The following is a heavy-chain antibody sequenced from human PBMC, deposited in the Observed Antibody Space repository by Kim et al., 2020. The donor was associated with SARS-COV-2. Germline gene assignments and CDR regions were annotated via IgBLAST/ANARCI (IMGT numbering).Heavy chain of an antibody. CDR2: ISDDGRNR. J-gene: IGHJ4*02. CDR1: GFTFSNYA. D-gene: IGHD1-20*01. V-gene: IGHV3-23*01. Sequence: GGSLRLSCAASGFTFSNYAMIWVRQAPGQGLEWVSGISDDGRNRYYANSVKGRFTISGDNSKNTFYLQMNSLRDEDTAIYYCARPHRGAGNWYADFDSWGQGTLVTVSS. CDR3: ARPHRGAGNWYADFDS.